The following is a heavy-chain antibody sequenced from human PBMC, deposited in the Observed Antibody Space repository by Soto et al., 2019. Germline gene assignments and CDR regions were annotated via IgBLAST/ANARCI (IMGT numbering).Heavy chain of an antibody. D-gene: IGHD3-10*01. CDR3: ARDRTLRGVFWFDP. Sequence: EEQLVESGGKLVQPGGSLRLSCVASGFTFSDYTMSWVRQAPGKGLEWVSYISTSSKYKYYADSVKGRFTISRDNAKNSLYLQMNSLRDEDTAVYYCARDRTLRGVFWFDPWGQGTRVTVSS. CDR1: GFTFSDYT. J-gene: IGHJ5*02. CDR2: ISTSSKYK. V-gene: IGHV3-48*02.